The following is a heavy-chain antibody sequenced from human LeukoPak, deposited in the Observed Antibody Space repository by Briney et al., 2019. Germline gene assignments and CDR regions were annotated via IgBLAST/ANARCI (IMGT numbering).Heavy chain of an antibody. D-gene: IGHD4-23*01. Sequence: GGSLRLSCAASGFTFSSYWMTWVRQAPGKGLEWVANLNPDGSERYSVDSLKGRFTISRDNAKNSLFLQMNTLRVEDTAVYYCAKDSLLTVVSPVAASWGQGILVTVSS. CDR3: AKDSLLTVVSPVAAS. J-gene: IGHJ5*02. CDR2: LNPDGSER. CDR1: GFTFSSYW. V-gene: IGHV3-7*01.